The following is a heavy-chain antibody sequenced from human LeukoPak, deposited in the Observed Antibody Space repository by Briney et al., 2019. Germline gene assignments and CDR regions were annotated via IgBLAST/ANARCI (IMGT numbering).Heavy chain of an antibody. CDR3: ATDLHSYGPFDY. D-gene: IGHD5-18*01. CDR1: GYTLTELS. J-gene: IGHJ4*01. V-gene: IGHV1-24*01. CDR2: FDPESDKK. Sequence: ASVKVSCKVSGYTLTELSIYWVRQAPGKGLEWMGGFDPESDKKIYAQKIQGRVAMTEDTSTDTAYMELTSLRSEDTAVYYCATDLHSYGPFDYWGQGTLVTVSS.